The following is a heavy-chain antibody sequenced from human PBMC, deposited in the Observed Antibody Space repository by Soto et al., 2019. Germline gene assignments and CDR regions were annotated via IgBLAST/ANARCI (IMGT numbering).Heavy chain of an antibody. Sequence: GGSLRLSCAASGFTFSSYAMSWVRQAPGKGLEWVSAISGSGGSTYYADSVKGRFTISRDNSKNTLYLQMNSLRAEDTAVYYCAKLGGNWKFYSYYGMDVWGQGTTVTVSS. CDR1: GFTFSSYA. V-gene: IGHV3-23*01. D-gene: IGHD1-20*01. CDR3: AKLGGNWKFYSYYGMDV. CDR2: ISGSGGST. J-gene: IGHJ6*02.